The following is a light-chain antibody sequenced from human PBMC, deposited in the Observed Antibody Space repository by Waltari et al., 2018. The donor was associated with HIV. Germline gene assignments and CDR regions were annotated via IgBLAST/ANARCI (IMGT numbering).Light chain of an antibody. CDR3: QVWDSSIEQVL. CDR2: YDK. V-gene: IGLV3-21*01. J-gene: IGLJ3*02. CDR1: NIERKS. Sequence: SVLTQPPSVSVAPGMTARITCGGQNIERKSVHWYQQKPGQAPILVIYYDKDRPSGIPERFSGSNSGNTATLTITRVGAGDEADYYCQVWDSSIEQVLFGGGTKLTVL.